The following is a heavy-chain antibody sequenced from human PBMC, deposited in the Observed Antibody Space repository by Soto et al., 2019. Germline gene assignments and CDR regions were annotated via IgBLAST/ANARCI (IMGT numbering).Heavy chain of an antibody. CDR2: IYYGGTT. CDR3: ARRDSHGFSYVFDY. J-gene: IGHJ4*02. CDR1: GDSITSGGYY. D-gene: IGHD3-22*01. Sequence: QVQLQESGPGLVKPSQALSLTCTVSGDSITSGGYYWSWIRQHPGKGLEWIGYIYYGGTTYYSRSIKSRVSISLDTSKTQFLLKMRSVTAVDTAVYYCARRDSHGFSYVFDYWGQGALVTVSS. V-gene: IGHV4-31*03.